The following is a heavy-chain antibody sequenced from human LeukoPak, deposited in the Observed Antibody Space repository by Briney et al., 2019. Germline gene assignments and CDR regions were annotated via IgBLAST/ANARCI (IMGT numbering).Heavy chain of an antibody. Sequence: GASVKVSCEASGGTFSSYAISWVRQAPGQGLEWMGGIIPIFGTANYAQKFQGRVTITADESTSTAYMELSSLRSEDTAVYYCARVRGDVLRYFDWLNYFDYWGQGTLVTVSS. J-gene: IGHJ4*02. CDR1: GGTFSSYA. CDR2: IIPIFGTA. D-gene: IGHD3-9*01. CDR3: ARVRGDVLRYFDWLNYFDY. V-gene: IGHV1-69*13.